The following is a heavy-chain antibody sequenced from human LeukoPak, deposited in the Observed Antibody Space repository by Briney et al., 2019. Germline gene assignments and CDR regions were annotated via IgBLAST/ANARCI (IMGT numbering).Heavy chain of an antibody. Sequence: GASVKVSCKVSGYTLTELSMHWVRQAPGKGLEWMGGFDPEDGETIYAQKFQGRVTMTEDTSTDTAYMELSSLRSEDTAVYYCATGRYCSSTSCYLDYWGQGTLVTVSS. CDR1: GYTLTELS. J-gene: IGHJ4*02. CDR3: ATGRYCSSTSCYLDY. V-gene: IGHV1-24*01. D-gene: IGHD2-2*01. CDR2: FDPEDGET.